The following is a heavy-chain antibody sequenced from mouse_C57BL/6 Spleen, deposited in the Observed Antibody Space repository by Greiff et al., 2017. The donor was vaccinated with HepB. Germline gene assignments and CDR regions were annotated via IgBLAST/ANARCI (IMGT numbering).Heavy chain of an antibody. J-gene: IGHJ3*01. CDR2: IDPSDSYT. V-gene: IGHV1-69*01. CDR3: ARLPF. Sequence: PGQGLEWIGEIDPSDSYTNYNQKFKGKSTLTVDKSSSTAYMQLSSLTSEDSAVYYCARLPFWGQGTLVTVSA.